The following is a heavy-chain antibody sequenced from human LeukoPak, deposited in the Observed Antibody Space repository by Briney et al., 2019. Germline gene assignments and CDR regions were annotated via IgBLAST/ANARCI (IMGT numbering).Heavy chain of an antibody. CDR3: ARGCSAGTPHNWFDP. Sequence: SQTLSLTCTVSGASISSGSYFWSWIRQHPGKGLEWIGYIYNSGSAYYNPSLKSRVIISVDTSKNQFSLKLSSVTAADTAVYYCARGCSAGTPHNWFDPWGQGTLVSVSS. J-gene: IGHJ5*02. V-gene: IGHV4-31*03. CDR1: GASISSGSYF. CDR2: IYNSGSA. D-gene: IGHD6-13*01.